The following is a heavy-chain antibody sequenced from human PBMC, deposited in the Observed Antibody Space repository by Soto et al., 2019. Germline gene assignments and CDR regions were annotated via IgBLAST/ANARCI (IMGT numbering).Heavy chain of an antibody. CDR1: DGSVSSGSYY. J-gene: IGHJ4*02. Sequence: PSETLCLTCTVSDGSVSSGSYYWSWIRQPPGKGLEWIGYIYYSGSTNYNPSLKSRVTISVDTSKNQFSLKLSSVTAADTAVYYCARHYSSGRYDAATVDYWGQGTLVTVSS. V-gene: IGHV4-61*01. D-gene: IGHD6-19*01. CDR2: IYYSGST. CDR3: ARHYSSGRYDAATVDY.